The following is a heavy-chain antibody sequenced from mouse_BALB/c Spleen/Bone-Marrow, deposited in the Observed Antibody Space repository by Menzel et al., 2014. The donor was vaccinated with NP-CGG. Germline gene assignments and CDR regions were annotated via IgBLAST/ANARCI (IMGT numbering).Heavy chain of an antibody. J-gene: IGHJ3*01. Sequence: EVKVVESGAELVKPGASVKLSCTASGFNIKDPYMHWVKRRPEQGLEWIGRIDPANGNTKFDPKFQGKATITADTSSNTAYLQLSSLTSEDTAVYYCAPYYYGRWFTYWGQGTLVTVSA. CDR1: GFNIKDPY. V-gene: IGHV14-3*02. CDR3: APYYYGRWFTY. CDR2: IDPANGNT. D-gene: IGHD1-1*01.